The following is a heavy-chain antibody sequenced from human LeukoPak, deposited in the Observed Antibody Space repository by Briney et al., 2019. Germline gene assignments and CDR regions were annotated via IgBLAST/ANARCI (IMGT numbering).Heavy chain of an antibody. CDR2: IAPSDSYT. J-gene: IGHJ5*02. CDR1: GYSFPSYW. CDR3: VRQPPGVYDTTQNWFDP. Sequence: ESLKISCKVSGYSFPSYWITWVRQVPGKGLEWRGRIAPSDSYTNYNPSFEGHVTMSVEKSITTAYLQWSSLKASDTAMYYCVRQPPGVYDTTQNWFDPWGQGTLVTVSS. D-gene: IGHD3-22*01. V-gene: IGHV5-10-1*01.